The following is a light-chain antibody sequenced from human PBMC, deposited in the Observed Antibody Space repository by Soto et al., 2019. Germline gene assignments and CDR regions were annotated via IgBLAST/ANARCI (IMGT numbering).Light chain of an antibody. Sequence: QSVLTQPASMSGSPGQSITIYCTGTSSAIGGYNYISWYQQLPGKAPKFIIYDVRNRPSGVSNRFSGSRSGNTASLTISGLQAEDEADYYCSSYTSSSTVIFGGGTKLTVL. CDR3: SSYTSSSTVI. CDR1: SSAIGGYNY. J-gene: IGLJ2*01. V-gene: IGLV2-14*01. CDR2: DVR.